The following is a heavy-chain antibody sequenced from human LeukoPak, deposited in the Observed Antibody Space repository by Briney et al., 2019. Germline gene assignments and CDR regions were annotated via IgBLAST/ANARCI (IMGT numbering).Heavy chain of an antibody. D-gene: IGHD2-15*01. CDR1: GYSFTSYW. CDR3: ARRYCSGGSCYLGFDC. V-gene: IGHV5-10-1*01. J-gene: IGHJ4*02. CDR2: IDPSDSYT. Sequence: GESLKISCKGSGYSFTSYWISWVRQMPGKGLEWMGRIDPSDSYTNYSPSFQGHVTISADKSISTAYLQWSSLKASDTAMYYCARRYCSGGSCYLGFDCWGQGTLVTVSS.